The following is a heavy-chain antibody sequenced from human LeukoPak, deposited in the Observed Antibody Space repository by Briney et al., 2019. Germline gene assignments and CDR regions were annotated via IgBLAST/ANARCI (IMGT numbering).Heavy chain of an antibody. CDR2: ISSSSSYI. D-gene: IGHD6-19*01. V-gene: IGHV3-21*01. CDR3: ARGARGGAGSDAFDI. Sequence: GGSLRLSCAASGFTFSSYSMNWVRQAPGKGLEWVSSISSSSSYIYYADSVKGRFTISRENAKNSLYLQMNSLRAGDTAVYYCARGARGGAGSDAFDIWGQGTMVTVSS. CDR1: GFTFSSYS. J-gene: IGHJ3*02.